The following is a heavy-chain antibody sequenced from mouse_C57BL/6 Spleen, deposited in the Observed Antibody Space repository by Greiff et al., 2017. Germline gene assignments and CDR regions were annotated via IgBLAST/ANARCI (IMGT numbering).Heavy chain of an antibody. Sequence: QVQLKESGPGLVQPSPSLSITCTASGFSLTSYGVHWVRQSPGKGLEWLGVIWSGGSTDYNAAFISRLSISKDNSTSQVFFKMNSLQADDTAIYYCDRNEITTVVATDYAMDYWGQGTSVTVSS. CDR3: DRNEITTVVATDYAMDY. CDR2: IWSGGST. CDR1: GFSLTSYG. J-gene: IGHJ4*01. D-gene: IGHD1-1*01. V-gene: IGHV2-2*01.